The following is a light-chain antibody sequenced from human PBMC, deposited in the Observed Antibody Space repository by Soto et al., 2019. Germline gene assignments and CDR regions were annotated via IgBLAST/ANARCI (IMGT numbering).Light chain of an antibody. CDR3: QQYNNWPRT. J-gene: IGKJ1*01. V-gene: IGKV3-15*01. Sequence: ETVMTQYPNTLSFSHGEIATLSCRASQSVSSNLAWYQQKPGQAPRLLIYGASTRATGIPARFSGSGSGTEFTLTISSLQSEDFAVYYCQQYNNWPRTFGQGTKVDNK. CDR2: GAS. CDR1: QSVSSN.